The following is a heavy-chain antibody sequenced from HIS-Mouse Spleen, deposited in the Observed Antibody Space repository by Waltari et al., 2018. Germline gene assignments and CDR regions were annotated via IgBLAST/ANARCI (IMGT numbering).Heavy chain of an antibody. CDR3: AKDTSGSYSDY. CDR1: GFTFSSYG. CDR2: ISYDGSNK. V-gene: IGHV3-30*18. Sequence: QPGRTLRLSCAASGFTFSSYGMHWVRQAPGKGLEWVAVISYDGSNKYYADSVKGRFTISRDNSKNTLYLQMNSLRAEDTAVYYCAKDTSGSYSDYWGQGTLVTVSS. D-gene: IGHD1-26*01. J-gene: IGHJ4*02.